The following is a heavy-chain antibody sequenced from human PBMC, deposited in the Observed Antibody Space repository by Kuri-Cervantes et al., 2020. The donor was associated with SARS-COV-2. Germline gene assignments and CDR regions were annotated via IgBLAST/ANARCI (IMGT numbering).Heavy chain of an antibody. CDR1: GGSISSSSCY. J-gene: IGHJ3*02. CDR2: IYYSGST. CDR3: ARGDLAGLLWFGESSPPHAFDI. D-gene: IGHD3-10*01. Sequence: GSLRLSCTVSGGSISSSSCYWGWIRQPPGKGLEWIGSIYYSGSTYYNPSLKSRVTISVDTSKNQFSLKLSSVTAADTAVYYCARGDLAGLLWFGESSPPHAFDIWGQGTTVTVSS. V-gene: IGHV4-39*07.